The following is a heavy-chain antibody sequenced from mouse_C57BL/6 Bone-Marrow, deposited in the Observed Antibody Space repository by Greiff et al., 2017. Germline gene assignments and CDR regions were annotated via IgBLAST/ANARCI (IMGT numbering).Heavy chain of an antibody. V-gene: IGHV1-50*01. CDR2: IDPSDSYT. J-gene: IGHJ3*01. D-gene: IGHD2-3*01. CDR3: ASGDYDGFPWFAY. CDR1: GYTFTSYW. Sequence: VQLQQPGAELVKPGASVKLSCKASGYTFTSYWMQWVKQRPGQGLEWIGEIDPSDSYTNYNQKFKGKATLTVDTSSSTAYMQLSSLTSEDSAVYYCASGDYDGFPWFAYWGQGTLVTVSA.